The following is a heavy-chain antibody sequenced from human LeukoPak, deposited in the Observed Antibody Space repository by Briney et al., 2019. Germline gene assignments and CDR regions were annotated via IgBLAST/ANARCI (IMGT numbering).Heavy chain of an antibody. CDR1: GFTFSSYA. J-gene: IGHJ4*02. CDR3: AREVPGVVIAYYFDY. D-gene: IGHD3-22*01. Sequence: GGSLRLSCVASGFTFSSYAMHWVRQAPGKGLEWVAVISYDGSNKYYADSVKGRFTISRDNSKNTLYLQMNSLRAEDTAVYYCAREVPGVVIAYYFDYWGQGTLVTVSS. CDR2: ISYDGSNK. V-gene: IGHV3-30-3*01.